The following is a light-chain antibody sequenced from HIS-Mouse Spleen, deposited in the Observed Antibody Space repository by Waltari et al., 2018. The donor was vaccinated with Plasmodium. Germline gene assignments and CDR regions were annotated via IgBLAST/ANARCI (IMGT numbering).Light chain of an antibody. CDR3: CSYAGSSTFV. CDR2: QGS. Sequence: QSALTQPASVSGSPGQSITISCTRTRRYVGSYTLLPWYQQHPGKAPKLMIYQGSKRPSGVSNRFSGSKSGNTASLTISGLQAEDEADYYCCSYAGSSTFVFGGGTKLTVL. CDR1: RRYVGSYTL. V-gene: IGLV2-23*03. J-gene: IGLJ3*02.